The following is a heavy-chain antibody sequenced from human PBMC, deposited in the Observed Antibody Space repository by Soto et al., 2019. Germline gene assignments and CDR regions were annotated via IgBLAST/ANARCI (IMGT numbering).Heavy chain of an antibody. CDR2: INHSGST. Sequence: LVTMPLSCAFYDLYLSCYYWSLIRPPPGKGLEWIGEINHSGSTNYNPSLKSRVTISVDTSKNQFSLKLSSVTAADTAVYYCARLWFGELPLIGDAFDIWGQGTMVTFSS. J-gene: IGHJ3*02. CDR1: DLYLSCYY. CDR3: ARLWFGELPLIGDAFDI. V-gene: IGHV4-34*01. D-gene: IGHD3-10*01.